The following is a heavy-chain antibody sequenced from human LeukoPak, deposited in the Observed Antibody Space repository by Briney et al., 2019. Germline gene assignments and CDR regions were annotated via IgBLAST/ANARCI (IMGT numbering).Heavy chain of an antibody. J-gene: IGHJ4*02. CDR3: TRERVRGYSYGDPGY. CDR2: IRSKVFGGTT. V-gene: IGHV3-49*04. Sequence: GGSLRLSCAASGFTFSSYSMNWVRQAPGKGLEWVSFIRSKVFGGTTEYAASVKGRFTISRDDSKSIAYLQMKSLKTEDTAVYYCTRERVRGYSYGDPGYWGQGTLVTVSS. D-gene: IGHD5-18*01. CDR1: GFTFSSYS.